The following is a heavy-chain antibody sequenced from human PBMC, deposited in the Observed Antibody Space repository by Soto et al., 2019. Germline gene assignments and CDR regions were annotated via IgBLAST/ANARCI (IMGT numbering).Heavy chain of an antibody. CDR2: IYSGGST. V-gene: IGHV3-53*01. CDR1: GFTVSSNY. CDR3: ARSWNYYYGMDV. J-gene: IGHJ6*02. Sequence: GGSLRLSCAASGFTVSSNYMSWVRQAPGKGLEWVSVIYSGGSTYYADSVKGRFTISRDNSKNTLYLQMNSLRAEDTAVYYCARSWNYYYGMDVWGQGTAVTVSS. D-gene: IGHD5-12*01.